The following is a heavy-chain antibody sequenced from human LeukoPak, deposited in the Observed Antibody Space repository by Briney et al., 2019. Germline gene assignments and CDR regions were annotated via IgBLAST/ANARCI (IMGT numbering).Heavy chain of an antibody. Sequence: SETLSLTCSVSGDSVTSTYWSWVRQAPGKGLEWIAYGNHSESSNYNPSFRSRVIIPVDTSRNQFSLRLSSVTAADTAIYYCARESAGSLHDSTAAFHYWGQGILVIVSS. J-gene: IGHJ4*02. CDR1: GDSVTSTY. CDR3: ARESAGSLHDSTAAFHY. CDR2: GNHSESS. D-gene: IGHD2-8*02. V-gene: IGHV4-59*02.